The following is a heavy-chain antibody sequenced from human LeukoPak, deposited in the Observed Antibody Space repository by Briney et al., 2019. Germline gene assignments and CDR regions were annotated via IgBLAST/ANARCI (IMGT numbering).Heavy chain of an antibody. V-gene: IGHV1-2*06. CDR3: ARELTHYYESGGYSMREYMDV. Sequence: ASVKVSCKASGYRFTAYKMHWVRQAPGQGLEWMGRINPDSGVTNYAQKFEARVTMTRDTSSNTVHMELSRLTSDDTAVYHCARELTHYYESGGYSMREYMDVWGKGTTVTVSS. CDR1: GYRFTAYK. D-gene: IGHD3-22*01. CDR2: INPDSGVT. J-gene: IGHJ6*03.